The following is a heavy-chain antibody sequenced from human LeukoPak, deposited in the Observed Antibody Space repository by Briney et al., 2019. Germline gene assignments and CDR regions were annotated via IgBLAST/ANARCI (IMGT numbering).Heavy chain of an antibody. V-gene: IGHV6-1*01. CDR2: TYYRSKWYN. CDR1: GDSVSSNSAA. CDR3: ARDRFVVVPAAMSYYYYYMDV. J-gene: IGHJ6*03. D-gene: IGHD2-2*01. Sequence: SQTLSLTCAISGDSVSSNSAAWNWIRQSPSRGLEWLGRTYYRSKWYNDYAVSVKSRITINPATSKNQFSLQLNSVTPEDTAVYYCARDRFVVVPAAMSYYYYYMDVWGKGTTVTVSS.